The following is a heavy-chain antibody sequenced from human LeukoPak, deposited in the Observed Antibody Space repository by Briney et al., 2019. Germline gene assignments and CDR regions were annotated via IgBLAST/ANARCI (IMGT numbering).Heavy chain of an antibody. V-gene: IGHV4-30-4*08. Sequence: PSETLSLTCTVSGGSISSGDYYWSWIRQPPGKGLEWIGYIYYSGSTYYNPSLKSRVTISVDTSKNQFSLKLSSVTAADTAVYYCARLPDYSNYYYYYMDVWGKGTTVTVSS. D-gene: IGHD4-11*01. J-gene: IGHJ6*03. CDR2: IYYSGST. CDR3: ARLPDYSNYYYYYMDV. CDR1: GGSISSGDYY.